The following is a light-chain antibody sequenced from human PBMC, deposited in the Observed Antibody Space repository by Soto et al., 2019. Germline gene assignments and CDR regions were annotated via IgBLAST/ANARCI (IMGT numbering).Light chain of an antibody. J-gene: IGLJ1*01. CDR3: SPYTSSTTYV. CDR1: SSDVGGSNY. V-gene: IGLV2-14*01. Sequence: QSALTQPASVSGSPGQSITISCTGTSSDVGGSNYVSWYQQHPGKAPKLIISDVSYRPSGVSNRFSGSKSGNTASLTISGLQVEDEADYYCSPYTSSTTYVFGTGTKLTVL. CDR2: DVS.